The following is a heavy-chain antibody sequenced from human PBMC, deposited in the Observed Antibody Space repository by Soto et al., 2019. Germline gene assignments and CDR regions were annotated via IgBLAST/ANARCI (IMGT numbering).Heavy chain of an antibody. D-gene: IGHD3-22*01. Sequence: SVKVSCKASGGTFSSYAISWVRQAPGQGLEWMGGIIPIFGTANYAQKFQGRVTITADESTSTAYMELSSLRSEDTAVYYCARSKHPYHRFYYDSSGYLLLDYWGQGTLVTVSS. V-gene: IGHV1-69*13. CDR2: IIPIFGTA. CDR1: GGTFSSYA. CDR3: ARSKHPYHRFYYDSSGYLLLDY. J-gene: IGHJ4*02.